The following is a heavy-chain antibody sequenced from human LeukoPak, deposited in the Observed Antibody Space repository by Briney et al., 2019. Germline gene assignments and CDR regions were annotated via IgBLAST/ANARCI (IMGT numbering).Heavy chain of an antibody. V-gene: IGHV4-59*01. J-gene: IGHJ4*02. CDR2: IYYSGGT. Sequence: PSETLSLTCTVSGGPISSYYWSWIRQPPGKGLEWIGYIYYSGGTNYNPSLKSRVTISVDTSKNQFSLRLSSVTAADTAVYYCARDPGYSSSSGVFDYWGQGTLVTVSS. D-gene: IGHD6-6*01. CDR3: ARDPGYSSSSGVFDY. CDR1: GGPISSYY.